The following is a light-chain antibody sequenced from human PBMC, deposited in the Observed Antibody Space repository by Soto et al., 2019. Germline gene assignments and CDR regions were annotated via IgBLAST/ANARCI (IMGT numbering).Light chain of an antibody. CDR3: QQYGSSPWT. CDR1: QSVSSSY. J-gene: IGKJ1*01. Sequence: VLTQSPATLSLSPGERSTLSCRASQSVSSSYLAWYQQKPGQAPRLLIYGASSRATGIPDRFSGSGSGTDLTLTIRRLEPEDFAVYYCQQYGSSPWTFGQGTTGDIK. CDR2: GAS. V-gene: IGKV3-20*01.